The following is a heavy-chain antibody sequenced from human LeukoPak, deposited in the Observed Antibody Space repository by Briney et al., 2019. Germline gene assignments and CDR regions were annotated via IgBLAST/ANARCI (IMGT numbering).Heavy chain of an antibody. CDR2: ISAYNGNT. J-gene: IGHJ5*02. Sequence: ASVKVSCKASGYTFTSYGISWVRQAPGQGLEWMGWISAYNGNTNYAQKLRGRVTMTTDTSTSTAYMELRSLRSDDTAVYYCARDSNYYDSSGPKRNWFDPWGQGTLVTVSS. CDR3: ARDSNYYDSSGPKRNWFDP. V-gene: IGHV1-18*01. D-gene: IGHD3-22*01. CDR1: GYTFTSYG.